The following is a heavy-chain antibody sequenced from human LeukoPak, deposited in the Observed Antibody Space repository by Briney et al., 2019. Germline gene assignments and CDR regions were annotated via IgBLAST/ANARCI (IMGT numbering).Heavy chain of an antibody. CDR2: LGSTGST. CDR1: GFAFRTSG. D-gene: IGHD2-2*01. Sequence: GGSLRLSCAASGFAFRTSGMSWVRQAPGKGLEWVSSLGSTGSTYYIDSVKGRFSISRDYSPNTMYLEMNSLRAEETATYFCATGIYAIALYYFDLWGRGTLVAVSS. V-gene: IGHV3-23*01. J-gene: IGHJ4*02. CDR3: ATGIYAIALYYFDL.